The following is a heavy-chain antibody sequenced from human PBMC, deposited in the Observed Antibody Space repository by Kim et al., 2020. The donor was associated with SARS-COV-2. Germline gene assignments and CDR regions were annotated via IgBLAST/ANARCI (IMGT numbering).Heavy chain of an antibody. V-gene: IGHV1-69*13. CDR2: IIPIFGTA. CDR1: GGTFSSYA. D-gene: IGHD3-22*01. J-gene: IGHJ6*02. Sequence: SVKVSCKASGGTFSSYAISWVRQAPGQGLEWMGGIIPIFGTANYAQKFQGRVTITADESTSTAYMELSSLRSEDTAVYYCARDWEGITMIVVADLARYGMDVWGQGTTVTVSS. CDR3: ARDWEGITMIVVADLARYGMDV.